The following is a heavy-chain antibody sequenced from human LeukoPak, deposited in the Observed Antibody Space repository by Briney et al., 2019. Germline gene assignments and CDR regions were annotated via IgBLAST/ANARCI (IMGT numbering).Heavy chain of an antibody. V-gene: IGHV3-73*01. J-gene: IGHJ4*02. CDR3: TRLFTRGYDILTGYYSGDY. Sequence: GGSLRLSCAASGFTFSGSAMHWVRQASGKGLEWVSRIRSKANSYATAYAASVKGRFTISRDDSKNTAYLQMNSLKTEDTAVYYCTRLFTRGYDILTGYYSGDYWGQGTLVTVSS. D-gene: IGHD3-9*01. CDR2: IRSKANSYAT. CDR1: GFTFSGSA.